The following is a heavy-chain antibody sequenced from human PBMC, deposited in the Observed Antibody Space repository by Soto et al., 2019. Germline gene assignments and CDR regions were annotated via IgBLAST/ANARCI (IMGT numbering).Heavy chain of an antibody. V-gene: IGHV4-34*01. J-gene: IGHJ6*03. CDR2: INHLGSI. Sequence: SETLSLTCVVSGGSLSDYFWSWIRQPPGMALEWIGEINHLGSINYNPSLKSRVTMSVDTSKNQFSLTIHSVTAADTATYSCARGGMSHGDYLYYMDVWNRGTTVTVSS. D-gene: IGHD3-10*01. CDR3: ARGGMSHGDYLYYMDV. CDR1: GGSLSDYF.